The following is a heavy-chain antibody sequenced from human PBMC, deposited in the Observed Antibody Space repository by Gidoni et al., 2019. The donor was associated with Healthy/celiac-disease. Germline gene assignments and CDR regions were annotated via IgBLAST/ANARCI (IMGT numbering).Heavy chain of an antibody. D-gene: IGHD2-15*01. J-gene: IGHJ4*02. CDR1: GFTFSSYA. CDR3: ARDPGRVTQTRLDY. V-gene: IGHV3-30-3*01. CDR2: ISYDGSNK. Sequence: QVQLVEPGGGVVQPWRSLRLSCAAPGFTFSSYAMHWVRQAPGKGLEWVAVISYDGSNKYYADSVKGRFTISRDNSKNTLYLQMNSLRAEDTAVYYCARDPGRVTQTRLDYWSQGTLVTVSS.